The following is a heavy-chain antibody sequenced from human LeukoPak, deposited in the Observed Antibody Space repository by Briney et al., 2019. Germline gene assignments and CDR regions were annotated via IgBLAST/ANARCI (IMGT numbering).Heavy chain of an antibody. Sequence: PSETLSLTCTVSGDSISSGYYWAWIRQSPGKGLEWIGGIYHSGSTYYSPSLKSRVTISVDTSKNQFSLKLNSVTAADTAVYYCARLSGAGPLIFDYWGQGILVTVSS. CDR3: ARLSGAGPLIFDY. CDR2: IYHSGST. CDR1: GDSISSGYY. J-gene: IGHJ4*02. V-gene: IGHV4-38-2*02. D-gene: IGHD3-10*01.